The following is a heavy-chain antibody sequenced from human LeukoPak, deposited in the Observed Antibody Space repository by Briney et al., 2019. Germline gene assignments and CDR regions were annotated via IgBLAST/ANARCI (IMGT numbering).Heavy chain of an antibody. J-gene: IGHJ6*02. D-gene: IGHD6-19*01. CDR2: IYSGGST. CDR1: GFTVNTNY. CDR3: ATDQWLDYYYGMDV. Sequence: GGSLRLSCAVSGFTVNTNYMSWVRQAPGKGLEWVSSIYSGGSTFYADSVKGRFTISRDNSKNTLYLQMNSLRAEDTAVYYCATDQWLDYYYGMDVWGQGTTVTVSS. V-gene: IGHV3-53*01.